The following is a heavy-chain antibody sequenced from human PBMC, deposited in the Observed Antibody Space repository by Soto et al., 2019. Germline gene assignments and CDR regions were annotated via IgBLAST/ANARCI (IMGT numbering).Heavy chain of an antibody. Sequence: SLTCAVSGYSISSGYYWGWIRQPPGKGLEWIGSIYHSGSTYYNPSLKSRVTISVDTSKNQFPLKLSSVTAADTAVYYCARAALGSKGSYFDYWGQGTLVTSPQ. CDR3: ARAALGSKGSYFDY. J-gene: IGHJ4*02. CDR2: IYHSGST. D-gene: IGHD2-15*01. V-gene: IGHV4-38-2*01. CDR1: GYSISSGYY.